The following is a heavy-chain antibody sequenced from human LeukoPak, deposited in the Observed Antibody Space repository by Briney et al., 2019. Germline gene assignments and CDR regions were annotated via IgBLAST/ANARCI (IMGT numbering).Heavy chain of an antibody. CDR3: ARSDYGDYDLLTWFDP. CDR1: GGSISSYY. D-gene: IGHD4-17*01. CDR2: IYTSGST. Sequence: SETLSLTCIVSGGSISSYYWNWIRQPAGQGLEWIGRIYTSGSTNYNPSLKSRVTMSVDTSKNQFSLKLRSVTAADTAVYYCARSDYGDYDLLTWFDPWGQGTLVTVSS. V-gene: IGHV4-4*07. J-gene: IGHJ5*02.